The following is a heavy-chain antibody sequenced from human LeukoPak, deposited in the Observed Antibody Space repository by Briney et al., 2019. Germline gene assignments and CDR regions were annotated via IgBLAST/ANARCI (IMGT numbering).Heavy chain of an antibody. CDR1: GGSFSGYY. J-gene: IGHJ4*02. V-gene: IGHV4-34*01. CDR2: INHSGST. D-gene: IGHD3-22*01. Sequence: PSETLSLTCAVYGGSFSGYYWSWIRQPPGKGLEWIGEINHSGSTNYNPSLKSRVTISVDTSKNQFSLKLSSVTAADTAVYYCARENYYDSSAYLDHWGQGTLVTVSS. CDR3: ARENYYDSSAYLDH.